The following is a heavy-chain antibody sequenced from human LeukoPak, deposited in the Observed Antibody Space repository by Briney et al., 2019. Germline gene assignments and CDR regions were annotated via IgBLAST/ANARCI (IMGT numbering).Heavy chain of an antibody. D-gene: IGHD3-10*01. CDR1: GGSISSYY. Sequence: SDTLSLTCTVSGGSISSYYWSWIRQPPGKGLEWIGYIYYSGCTNYNPSLKSRVTISVDTSKNQFSLKLSSVTAADTAVYYCARHSRAYGSGLTRKSAFDYWGQGTLVTVSS. J-gene: IGHJ4*02. CDR2: IYYSGCT. CDR3: ARHSRAYGSGLTRKSAFDY. V-gene: IGHV4-59*08.